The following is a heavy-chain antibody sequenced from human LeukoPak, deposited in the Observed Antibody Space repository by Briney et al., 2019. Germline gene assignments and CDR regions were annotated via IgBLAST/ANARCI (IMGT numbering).Heavy chain of an antibody. V-gene: IGHV4-39*07. CDR1: GGSITSRSYY. J-gene: IGHJ4*02. CDR3: ARRTGYFDY. Sequence: PSETLSLTCTVSGGSITSRSYYWGWIRQPPGKGLEWIGEINHSGSTNYNPSLKSRVTISVDTSKNQFSLKLSSVTAADTAVYYCARRTGYFDYWGQGTLVTVSS. CDR2: INHSGST.